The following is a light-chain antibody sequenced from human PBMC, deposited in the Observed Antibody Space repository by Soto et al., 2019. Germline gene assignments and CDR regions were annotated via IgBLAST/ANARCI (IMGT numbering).Light chain of an antibody. CDR2: DAS. J-gene: IGKJ1*01. Sequence: EIVFTQSPGTLSLSPGERATLSCRASQRISSNSLAWYQQKPGQAPRLLIYDASNRATGIPDRFSGSGSGTDFTLTISRLEPEDFAVYYCQQRGGSPPTWTFGQGTKVDIK. V-gene: IGKV3-20*01. CDR1: QRISSNS. CDR3: QQRGGSPPTWT.